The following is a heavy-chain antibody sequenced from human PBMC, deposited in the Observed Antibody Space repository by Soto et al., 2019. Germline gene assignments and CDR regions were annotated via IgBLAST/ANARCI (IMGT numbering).Heavy chain of an antibody. Sequence: QVQLVQSGAEVKKPGASVKVSCKASGYTFTSYGITWVREAPGQGLEWMGWISAYNGNTNYAQKLQGRLTMTTDTSTSTAYMELRCLRSEDTAVYYCAKVRDYYASGTFDFWGQGTLVTISS. CDR2: ISAYNGNT. D-gene: IGHD3-10*01. V-gene: IGHV1-18*01. J-gene: IGHJ4*02. CDR1: GYTFTSYG. CDR3: AKVRDYYASGTFDF.